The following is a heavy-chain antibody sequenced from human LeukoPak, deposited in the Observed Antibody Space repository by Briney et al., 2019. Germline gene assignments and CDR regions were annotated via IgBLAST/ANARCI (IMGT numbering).Heavy chain of an antibody. V-gene: IGHV3-48*03. Sequence: GGSLRLSCAASGFTFSSYEMNWVRQAPGKGLEWVSYISSSGSTIYYADSVKGRFTISRDNAKNSLYLQMNSLRAEDTAVYYCARADKSYYYYYYYMDVWGKGTTVSVSS. CDR1: GFTFSSYE. CDR3: ARADKSYYYYYYYMDV. CDR2: ISSSGSTI. J-gene: IGHJ6*03.